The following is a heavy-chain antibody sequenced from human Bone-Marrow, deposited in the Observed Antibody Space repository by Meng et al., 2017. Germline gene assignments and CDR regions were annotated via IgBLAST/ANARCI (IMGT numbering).Heavy chain of an antibody. Sequence: QFLLVQPGTEVKKPGASVKVSCKASGYTLTSYAIHWVRQAPGQRPEWMGWINAGNGNTEDSQKFQGRVTITRDTSASTAYMELSSLTSEDTAVYYCARVYCSSTSCQYYFDYWGQGTLVTVSS. CDR1: GYTLTSYA. V-gene: IGHV1-3*01. J-gene: IGHJ4*02. D-gene: IGHD2-2*01. CDR3: ARVYCSSTSCQYYFDY. CDR2: INAGNGNT.